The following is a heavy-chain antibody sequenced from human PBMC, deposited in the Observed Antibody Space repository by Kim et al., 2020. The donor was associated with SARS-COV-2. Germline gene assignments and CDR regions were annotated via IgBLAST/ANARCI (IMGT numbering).Heavy chain of an antibody. Sequence: SETLSLTCTVSGGSISSYYWSWIRQPPGKGLEWIGYIYYSGSTNYNPSLKSRVTISVDTSKNQFSLKLSSVTAADTAVYYCARGLYYYDSSGYYVWYFDLWGRGTLVTVSS. J-gene: IGHJ2*01. D-gene: IGHD3-22*01. CDR3: ARGLYYYDSSGYYVWYFDL. V-gene: IGHV4-59*08. CDR1: GGSISSYY. CDR2: IYYSGST.